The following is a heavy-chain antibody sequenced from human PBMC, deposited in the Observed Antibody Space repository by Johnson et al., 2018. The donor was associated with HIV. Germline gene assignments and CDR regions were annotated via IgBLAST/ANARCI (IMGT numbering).Heavy chain of an antibody. V-gene: IGHV3-30*04. CDR1: GFIFTNFA. CDR2: VSYDGSTE. CDR3: ARGQGFWAFDI. J-gene: IGHJ3*02. D-gene: IGHD3-3*01. Sequence: QVQLVESGGGVVQPGRSLRLSCAASGFIFTNFAMHWVRQAPGKGLEWVAVVSYDGSTEFYADPVKGRFTISRDNSKNTLVLQMTGLRPEDTAVYYCARGQGFWAFDIWGQGTMVTVSS.